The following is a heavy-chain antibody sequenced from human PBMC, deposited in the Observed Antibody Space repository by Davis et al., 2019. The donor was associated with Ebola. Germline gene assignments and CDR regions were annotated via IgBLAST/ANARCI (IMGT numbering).Heavy chain of an antibody. D-gene: IGHD6-19*01. J-gene: IGHJ4*02. Sequence: GESLKISCAASGFTFSNSAMSWVRQAPGKGLEWVSAISSGGTTYYADSVKGRFTISRDSSKNTLYLQMNSLRVEDTAIYYCAKDRGLWLEDVVDWGQGTLVTVSS. CDR3: AKDRGLWLEDVVD. CDR2: ISSGGTT. CDR1: GFTFSNSA. V-gene: IGHV3-23*01.